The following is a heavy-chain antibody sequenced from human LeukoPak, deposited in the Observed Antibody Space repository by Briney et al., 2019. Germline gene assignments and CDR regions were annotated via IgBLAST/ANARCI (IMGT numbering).Heavy chain of an antibody. CDR3: ARGVLRYFDWSPTSLLDV. Sequence: SETLSLTCTVSGGSVSSGSYYWSWIRQPPGKGLEWIGYIYYSGSTNYNPSLKSRVTISVDTSKNQFSLKLSSVTAADTAVYYCARGVLRYFDWSPTSLLDVWGQGTTVTVSS. CDR1: GGSVSSGSYY. CDR2: IYYSGST. D-gene: IGHD3-9*01. V-gene: IGHV4-61*01. J-gene: IGHJ6*02.